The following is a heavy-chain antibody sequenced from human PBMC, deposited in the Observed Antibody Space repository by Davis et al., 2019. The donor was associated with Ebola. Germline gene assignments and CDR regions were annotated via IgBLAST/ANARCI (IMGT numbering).Heavy chain of an antibody. CDR2: ISAYNGNT. CDR1: GYTFTSYG. V-gene: IGHV1-18*01. J-gene: IGHJ6*02. Sequence: AASVKVSCKASGYTFTSYGISWVRQAPGQGLEWMGWISAYNGNTNYAQKLQGRVTMTTATSTSTAYMELRSLRSDDTAVYYCARDNGGSSPHYYYYYYGMDVWGQGTTVTVSS. D-gene: IGHD6-6*01. CDR3: ARDNGGSSPHYYYYYYGMDV.